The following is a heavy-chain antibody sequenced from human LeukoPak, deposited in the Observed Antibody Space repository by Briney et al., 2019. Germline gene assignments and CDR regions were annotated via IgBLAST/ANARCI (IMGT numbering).Heavy chain of an antibody. CDR1: GFTFSNYA. J-gene: IGHJ6*02. V-gene: IGHV3-23*01. CDR2: ISGSGGST. CDR3: AKGASMDV. Sequence: GGSLRLSCAASGFTFSNYAMSWVRQAPGKGLEWVSVISGSGGSTYHADSVKGRFVISRDNSKNTLDLQMNSLRAEDTAVYYCAKGASMDVWGQGTTVTVSS.